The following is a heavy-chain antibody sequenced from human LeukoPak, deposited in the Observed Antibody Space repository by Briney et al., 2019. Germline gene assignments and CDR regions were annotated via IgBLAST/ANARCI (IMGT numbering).Heavy chain of an antibody. D-gene: IGHD6-13*01. CDR2: INSDGSST. CDR3: ARETGQQLDKSGDY. Sequence: GGSLRLSCAASGFTISSYWMHWVRQAPGKGLVWVSRINSDGSSTSYADSVKGRFTISRDNSKNTLYLQMNSLRAEDTAVYYCARETGQQLDKSGDYWGQGTLVTVSS. J-gene: IGHJ4*02. CDR1: GFTISSYW. V-gene: IGHV3-74*01.